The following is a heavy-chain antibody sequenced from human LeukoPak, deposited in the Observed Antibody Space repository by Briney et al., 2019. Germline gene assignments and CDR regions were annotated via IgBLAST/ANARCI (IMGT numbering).Heavy chain of an antibody. Sequence: ASVKVSCKASGYTFTSYYMHWVRQAPGQGLEWMGIINPSGGSTSYAQKFQGRVTMTRDTSTSTVYMELSSLRSEDTAVYYCARTPQQYSSSWSNYYYYYGMDVWGQGTTVTVSS. CDR1: GYTFTSYY. V-gene: IGHV1-46*01. CDR3: ARTPQQYSSSWSNYYYYYGMDV. D-gene: IGHD6-13*01. J-gene: IGHJ6*02. CDR2: INPSGGST.